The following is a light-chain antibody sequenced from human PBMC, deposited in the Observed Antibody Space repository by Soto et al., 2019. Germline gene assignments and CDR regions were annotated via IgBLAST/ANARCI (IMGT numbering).Light chain of an antibody. CDR3: QEYKYPTR. V-gene: IGKV3-20*01. CDR2: GAS. Sequence: EIVLTQSPGTLSLSPGERATLSCRASQSVSSSYLAWYQQKPGQAPRLLIYGASTRATGIPARFSGSGSETEFTLTISSLQFEDFAVYYCQEYKYPTRLGQGTGVDIK. CDR1: QSVSSSY. J-gene: IGKJ1*01.